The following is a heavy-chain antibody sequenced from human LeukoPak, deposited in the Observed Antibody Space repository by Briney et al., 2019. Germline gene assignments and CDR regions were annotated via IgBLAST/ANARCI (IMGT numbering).Heavy chain of an antibody. CDR2: IIPIFGTA. CDR3: ARGVGATSPYFDY. V-gene: IGHV1-69*05. D-gene: IGHD1-26*01. Sequence: GSSVKVSCKASGGTFSSYAISWVRQAPGQGLEWMGGIIPIFGTANYAQKFQGWVTMTRDTSTSTAYMELRSLRSDDTAVYYCARGVGATSPYFDYWGQGTLVTASS. J-gene: IGHJ4*02. CDR1: GGTFSSYA.